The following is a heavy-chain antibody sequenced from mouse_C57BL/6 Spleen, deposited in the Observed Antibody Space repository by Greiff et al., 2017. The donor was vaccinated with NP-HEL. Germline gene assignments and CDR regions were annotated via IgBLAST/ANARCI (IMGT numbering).Heavy chain of an antibody. J-gene: IGHJ2*01. Sequence: VQLQQSGPELVKPGASVKISCKASGYSFTGHYMNWVKQSPEKSLEWIGEINPSTGGTTYNQKFKAKATLTVDKSSSTAYMQLKSLTSEDSAVYYCARYNGYFDYWGQGTTLTVSS. CDR1: GYSFTGHY. CDR3: ARYNGYFDY. V-gene: IGHV1-42*01. D-gene: IGHD6-1*01. CDR2: INPSTGGT.